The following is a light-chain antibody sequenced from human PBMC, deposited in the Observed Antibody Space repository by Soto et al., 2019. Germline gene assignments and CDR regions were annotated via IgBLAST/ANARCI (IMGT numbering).Light chain of an antibody. CDR1: QRVGKY. CDR3: QQYHTYPRT. CDR2: DIS. J-gene: IGKJ5*01. V-gene: IGKV1-16*02. Sequence: DIQMTPSPSSLSVSVGDRVTITCRARQRVGKYLAWFQQKPGRAPESLIYDISTLQSGVPSKFSGSGSGTDFTLTINSLQPEDSATYYCQQYHTYPRTVGQGTRLEIK.